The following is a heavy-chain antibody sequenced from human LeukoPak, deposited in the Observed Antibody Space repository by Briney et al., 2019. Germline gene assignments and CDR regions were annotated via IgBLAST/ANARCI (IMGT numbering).Heavy chain of an antibody. CDR1: GFTFSSYA. CDR3: ARGGDGYNYYYYYYMDV. D-gene: IGHD5-24*01. Sequence: GGSLRLSCAASGFTFSSYAMSWVRQAPGKGLEWVSAITGSGGSTYYADSVKGRFTISRDNSKNTLYLQLNSLRAEDTAVYYCARGGDGYNYYYYYYMDVWGKGTTVTISS. J-gene: IGHJ6*03. CDR2: ITGSGGST. V-gene: IGHV3-23*01.